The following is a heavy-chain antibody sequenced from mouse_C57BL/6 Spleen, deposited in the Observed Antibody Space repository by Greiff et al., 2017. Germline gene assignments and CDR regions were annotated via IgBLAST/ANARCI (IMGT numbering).Heavy chain of an antibody. CDR3: TRVTAQATRYAMDY. J-gene: IGHJ4*01. V-gene: IGHV5-9-1*02. Sequence: EVKLMESGAGLVKPGGSLKLSCAASGFTFSSYAMSWVRQTPEKRLEWVAYISSGGDYIYYADTVKGRFTISRDNARNTLYLQMSSLKSEDTAMYYCTRVTAQATRYAMDYWGQGTSVTVSS. CDR1: GFTFSSYA. CDR2: ISSGGDYI. D-gene: IGHD3-2*02.